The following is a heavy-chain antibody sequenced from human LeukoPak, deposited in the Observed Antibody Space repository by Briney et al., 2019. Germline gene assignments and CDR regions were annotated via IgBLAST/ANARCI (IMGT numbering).Heavy chain of an antibody. V-gene: IGHV1-46*01. J-gene: IGHJ4*02. CDR1: GYTFTSYY. CDR2: INPSGGST. D-gene: IGHD6-13*01. Sequence: GASVKDSCKASGYTFTSYYMHWARQAPGQGLEWMGIINPSGGSTSYAQKFQGRVTMTRDTSTSTVYMELSCLRSEDTAVYYCARESGDSSSPVYFDYWGQGTLVTVSS. CDR3: ARESGDSSSPVYFDY.